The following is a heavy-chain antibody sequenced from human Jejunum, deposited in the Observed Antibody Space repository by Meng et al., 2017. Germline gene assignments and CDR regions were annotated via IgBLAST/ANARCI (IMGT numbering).Heavy chain of an antibody. CDR3: AHSRTSCAVPYGMDV. CDR2: IYWDDDK. CDR1: GFSLSTSGVG. V-gene: IGHV2-5*02. Sequence: SSPTLAKLPQTLTLTCTISGFSLSTSGVGGGWIRHPPGKALEWLGIIYWDDDKRYSPSLKNRLTVTKDTSKNQVFLTMTNMDPVDTPTYYCAHSRTSCAVPYGMDVWGQGTPVTVSS. J-gene: IGHJ6*02.